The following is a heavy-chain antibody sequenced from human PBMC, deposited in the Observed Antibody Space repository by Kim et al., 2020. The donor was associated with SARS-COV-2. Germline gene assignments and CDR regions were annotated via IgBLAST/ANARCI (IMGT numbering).Heavy chain of an antibody. CDR3: AKEERPDDILTCYQY. Sequence: GGSLRLSCAASGFTFSSYAMSWVRQAPGKGLEWVSAISGSGGSTYYADSVKGRFTISRDNSKNTLYLQMNSLRAEDTAVYYGAKEERPDDILTCYQYWGQGTLVTVSS. V-gene: IGHV3-23*01. CDR2: ISGSGGST. J-gene: IGHJ4*02. CDR1: GFTFSSYA. D-gene: IGHD3-9*01.